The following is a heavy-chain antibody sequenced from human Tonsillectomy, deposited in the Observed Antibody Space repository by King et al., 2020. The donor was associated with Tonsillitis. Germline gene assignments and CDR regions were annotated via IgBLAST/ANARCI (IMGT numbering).Heavy chain of an antibody. CDR3: TTYDYGGNYYYYGMDV. CDR2: IKSKTDGGTT. D-gene: IGHD4-23*01. CDR1: GFTFSNAW. J-gene: IGHJ6*02. V-gene: IGHV3-15*01. Sequence: QLVQSGGGLVKPGGSLRLSCAASGFTFSNAWMSWVRQAPGKGLEWVGRIKSKTDGGTTDYAAPVKGRFTISRDDSKNTLYLQMNSLKTEDTAVYYCTTYDYGGNYYYYGMDVWGQGTTVTVSS.